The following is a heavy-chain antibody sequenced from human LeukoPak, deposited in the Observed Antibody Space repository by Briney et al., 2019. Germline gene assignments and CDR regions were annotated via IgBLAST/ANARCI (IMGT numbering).Heavy chain of an antibody. CDR3: ARADLVKNAFDI. V-gene: IGHV1-18*01. J-gene: IGHJ3*02. Sequence: ASVKVSCTASGYTFTSYGISWVRQAPGQGLEWMGWISAYNGNTNYAQKLQGRVTMTTDTSTSTAYMELRSLRSDDTAVYYCARADLVKNAFDIWGQGTMVTVSS. D-gene: IGHD4-23*01. CDR1: GYTFTSYG. CDR2: ISAYNGNT.